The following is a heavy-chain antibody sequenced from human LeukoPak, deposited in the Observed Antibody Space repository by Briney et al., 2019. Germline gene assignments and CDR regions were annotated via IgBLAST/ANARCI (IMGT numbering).Heavy chain of an antibody. V-gene: IGHV5-51*01. D-gene: IGHD5-24*01. CDR1: GYSFTSYW. CDR2: IYPGDSDT. Sequence: GESLKISCKGSGYSFTSYWSGWVRQMPGKGLEWRGFIYPGDSDTRYSPSFQGQVTISAEKSISTAYLQWSSLKASDTALYYCASRKKGMATAGFDYWGQGTLVTVSS. CDR3: ASRKKGMATAGFDY. J-gene: IGHJ4*02.